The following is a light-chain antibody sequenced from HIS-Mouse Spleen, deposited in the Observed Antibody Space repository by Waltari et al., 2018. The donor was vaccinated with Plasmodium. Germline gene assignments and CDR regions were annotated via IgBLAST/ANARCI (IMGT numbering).Light chain of an antibody. CDR2: GAS. CDR1: QSVSSN. CDR3: QQYNNWLT. J-gene: IGKJ4*01. Sequence: EIVMTQSPATLSVSPGERATLSCRASQSVSSNLAWYQQKPGQAPRHLIYGASTRATGISARFSGSGSGTEFTLTISSMQSEDFAVYYCQQYNNWLTFGGGTKVEIK. V-gene: IGKV3-15*01.